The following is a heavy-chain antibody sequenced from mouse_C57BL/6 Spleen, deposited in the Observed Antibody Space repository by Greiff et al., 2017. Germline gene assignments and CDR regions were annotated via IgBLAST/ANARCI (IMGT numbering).Heavy chain of an antibody. V-gene: IGHV3-6*01. CDR1: GYSITSGYY. Sequence: EVQLQESGPGLVKPSQSLSLTCSVTGYSITSGYYWNWIRQFPGNKLEWMGYISYDGSNNYNPSLKNRISITRDTSKNQFFLKLNSVTTEDTATYYCARDPIYYDYDRYFDVWGTGTTVTVSS. CDR3: ARDPIYYDYDRYFDV. D-gene: IGHD2-4*01. CDR2: ISYDGSN. J-gene: IGHJ1*03.